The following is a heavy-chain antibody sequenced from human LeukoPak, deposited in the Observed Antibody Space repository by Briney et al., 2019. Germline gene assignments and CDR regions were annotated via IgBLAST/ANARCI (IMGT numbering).Heavy chain of an antibody. Sequence: SGRSLRLSCAASGFTFSTYAMHWVRQAPGKGLEWVAVISYDGSNRYYADSVKGRFTISRDNSNNTLFLLMNSLRPEDTAVYYCARDTYFHFLFDYWGQGTLVTVSS. J-gene: IGHJ4*02. CDR1: GFTFSTYA. V-gene: IGHV3-30-3*01. CDR3: ARDTYFHFLFDY. D-gene: IGHD3-9*01. CDR2: ISYDGSNR.